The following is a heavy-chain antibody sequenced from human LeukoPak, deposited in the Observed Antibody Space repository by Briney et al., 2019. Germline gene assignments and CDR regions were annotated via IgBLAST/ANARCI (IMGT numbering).Heavy chain of an antibody. CDR1: GYTFSGYY. V-gene: IGHV1-18*04. Sequence: GASVKVSCKASGYTFSGYYMHWVRQAPGQGLEWMGWISAYNGNTNYAQKLQGRVTMTTDTSTSTAYMELRSLRSDDTAVYYCAGDGSGSYDTPNWFDPWGQGTLVTVSS. D-gene: IGHD3-10*01. CDR3: AGDGSGSYDTPNWFDP. J-gene: IGHJ5*02. CDR2: ISAYNGNT.